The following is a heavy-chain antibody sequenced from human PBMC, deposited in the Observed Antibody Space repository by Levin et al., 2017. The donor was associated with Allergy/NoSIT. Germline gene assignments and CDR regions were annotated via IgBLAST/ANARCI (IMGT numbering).Heavy chain of an antibody. CDR3: ARNATATAPGSFDY. Sequence: SETLSLTCTVSGYSLNSPSYWGWVRQPPGKGLEWIGSVHHRGATYYNPSFRGRIPISVDTSRNQFSLKLSFVTAADTAVYFCARNATATAPGSFDYWGQGTLVTVSS. D-gene: IGHD1-26*01. V-gene: IGHV4-38-2*02. CDR2: VHHRGAT. CDR1: GYSLNSPSY. J-gene: IGHJ4*02.